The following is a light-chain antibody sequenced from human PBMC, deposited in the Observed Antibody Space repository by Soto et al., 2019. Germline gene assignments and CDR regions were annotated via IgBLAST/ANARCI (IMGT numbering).Light chain of an antibody. CDR1: SSDVGGYNY. Sequence: QSVLTQPASVSGSPGQSIAISCTGTSSDVGGYNYVSWYQQHPGKAPKLIIYDVTNRPSGVSNRFSGSKSGNTASLTISGLQAEDEADYYCSSYTSDSTYVFGTGTRSPS. CDR3: SSYTSDSTYV. V-gene: IGLV2-14*01. J-gene: IGLJ1*01. CDR2: DVT.